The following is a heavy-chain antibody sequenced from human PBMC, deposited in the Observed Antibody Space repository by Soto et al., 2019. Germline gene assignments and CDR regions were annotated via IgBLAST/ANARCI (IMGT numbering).Heavy chain of an antibody. CDR2: ISYHRSNK. CDR1: GFTFSSYA. J-gene: IGHJ6*03. Sequence: PGGPLRLSCPASGFTFSSYAMNWVRQAPSKGLEWVAVISYHRSNKYYADSVKGRFTISRDNPKNSLYLQMNSLRAEDTAVYYCARERHDYYGSGSCYPPYYYYYYMDVWGKGTTVNVS. D-gene: IGHD3-10*01. V-gene: IGHV3-30-3*01. CDR3: ARERHDYYGSGSCYPPYYYYYYMDV.